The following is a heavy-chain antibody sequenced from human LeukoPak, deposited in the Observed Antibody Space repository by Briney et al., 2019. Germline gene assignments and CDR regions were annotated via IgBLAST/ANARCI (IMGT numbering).Heavy chain of an antibody. V-gene: IGHV1-18*01. CDR1: GYTFSSYG. J-gene: IGHJ4*02. CDR2: ISAYNGNT. CDR3: ARDEPDYDSSGYYPAWDY. D-gene: IGHD3-22*01. Sequence: ASVKVSCKASGYTFSSYGISWLRQAPGQGLEWMGWISAYNGNTNYAQKLQGRVTMTTDTSTSTAYMELRSLRSDDTAVYYCARDEPDYDSSGYYPAWDYWGQGTLVTVSS.